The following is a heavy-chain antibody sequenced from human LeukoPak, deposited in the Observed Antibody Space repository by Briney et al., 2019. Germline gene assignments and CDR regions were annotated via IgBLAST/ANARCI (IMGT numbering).Heavy chain of an antibody. J-gene: IGHJ4*02. V-gene: IGHV3-72*01. CDR1: GFTFSDHY. Sequence: GGSLRLSCAASGFTFSDHYMDWVRQAPGKGLEWVGRTRNKANSYITEYAASVEGRFTISRDNSKNSLYLQMNSLRAEDTAVYYCAKPISRRGVAAAFDYWGQGTLVTVSS. CDR2: TRNKANSYIT. CDR3: AKPISRRGVAAAFDY. D-gene: IGHD6-19*01.